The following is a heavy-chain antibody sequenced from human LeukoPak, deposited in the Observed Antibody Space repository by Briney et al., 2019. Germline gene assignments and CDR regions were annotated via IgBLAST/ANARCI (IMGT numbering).Heavy chain of an antibody. J-gene: IGHJ3*02. CDR3: ARDSHYYDSSGFYINDAFDI. Sequence: GGSLRLSCAASGFTFSSYAMSWVRQAPGKGLEWVSAISGSGGSTYYADSVKGRFTISRDNSKNTLYLQMNSLRVEDTAVYYCARDSHYYDSSGFYINDAFDIWGQGTMVTVSS. D-gene: IGHD3-22*01. CDR1: GFTFSSYA. CDR2: ISGSGGST. V-gene: IGHV3-23*01.